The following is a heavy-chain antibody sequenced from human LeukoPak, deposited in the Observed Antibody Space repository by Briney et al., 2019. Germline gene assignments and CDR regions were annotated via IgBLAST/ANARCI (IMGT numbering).Heavy chain of an antibody. Sequence: PSETLSLACAVYGGSFCGFYWSWMRQPPGKGLEWIGEINHGGSTNYNPSLKSRVTISVDTSKNQFSLKLSSVTAADTAVYYCARGDLRLLPDYCGQGTLVTVSP. D-gene: IGHD2-15*01. V-gene: IGHV4-34*01. CDR3: ARGDLRLLPDY. J-gene: IGHJ4*02. CDR2: INHGGST. CDR1: GGSFCGFY.